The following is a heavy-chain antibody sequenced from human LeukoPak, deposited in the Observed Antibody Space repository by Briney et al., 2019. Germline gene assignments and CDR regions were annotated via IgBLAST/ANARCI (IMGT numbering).Heavy chain of an antibody. CDR1: GYTFTSYD. Sequence: ASVKASCKASGYTFTSYDINWVRQATGQGLEWMGWMNPNSGNTGYAQKFQGRVTMTRNTSISTAYMELSSLRSEDTAVYYCARGYRSSTSPVYYYYYGMDVWGQGTTVTVSS. CDR2: MNPNSGNT. D-gene: IGHD2-2*01. CDR3: ARGYRSSTSPVYYYYYGMDV. V-gene: IGHV1-8*01. J-gene: IGHJ6*02.